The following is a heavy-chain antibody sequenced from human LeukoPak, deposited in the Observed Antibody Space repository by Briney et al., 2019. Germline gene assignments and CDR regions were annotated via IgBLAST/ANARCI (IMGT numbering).Heavy chain of an antibody. CDR3: ARDYHGNSWFYFDF. D-gene: IGHD6-13*01. V-gene: IGHV4-61*08. Sequence: SETLSLTCTVSGGYVSGGDYHWSWIRHPPGKGLEWIGYISYSGSTNYNPSLKSRLTMSLDTSKNQFSLKLNSVTAADTAVYYCARDYHGNSWFYFDFWGQGALVAVSS. CDR2: ISYSGST. J-gene: IGHJ4*02. CDR1: GGYVSGGDYH.